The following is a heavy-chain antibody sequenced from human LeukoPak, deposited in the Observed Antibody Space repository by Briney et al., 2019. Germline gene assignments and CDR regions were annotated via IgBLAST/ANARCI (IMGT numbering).Heavy chain of an antibody. D-gene: IGHD5-12*01. CDR3: ARTRGWLFDY. J-gene: IGHJ4*02. Sequence: SQTLSLTCTVSGGSISSGGYYWSWIRQHPGKGLEWIGYIYYSGSTYYNPSLKSRVTISVDTSKNQFSLKLSSVAAADTAVYYCARTRGWLFDYWGQGTLVTVSS. CDR1: GGSISSGGYY. CDR2: IYYSGST. V-gene: IGHV4-31*03.